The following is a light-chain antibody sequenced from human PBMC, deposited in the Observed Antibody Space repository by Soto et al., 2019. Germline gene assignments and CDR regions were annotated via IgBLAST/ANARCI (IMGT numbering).Light chain of an antibody. CDR1: SSDVGGYNY. CDR3: SSYTSSSIVV. V-gene: IGLV2-14*01. J-gene: IGLJ2*01. Sequence: QSALTQPASVSGSPGQSITISCTGTSSDVGGYNYVSWYQQHPGKAPKLMIYEVSNWPSGVSNRFSGSKSGNTASLTISGLQAEDEADYYCSSYTSSSIVVFGGGTKLTVL. CDR2: EVS.